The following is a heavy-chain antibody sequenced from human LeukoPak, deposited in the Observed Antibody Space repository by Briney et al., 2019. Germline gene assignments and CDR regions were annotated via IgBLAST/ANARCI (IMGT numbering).Heavy chain of an antibody. CDR2: ISSSSSTI. D-gene: IGHD2-15*01. Sequence: PGGSLRLSCAASGFTFSSYSMNWVRQAPGKGLEWVSYISSSSSTIYYADSVKGRFTISRDNAKNSLYLQMNSLRAEDTAVYYCARDLLGVSYGMDVWGQGTTATASS. J-gene: IGHJ6*02. V-gene: IGHV3-48*01. CDR3: ARDLLGVSYGMDV. CDR1: GFTFSSYS.